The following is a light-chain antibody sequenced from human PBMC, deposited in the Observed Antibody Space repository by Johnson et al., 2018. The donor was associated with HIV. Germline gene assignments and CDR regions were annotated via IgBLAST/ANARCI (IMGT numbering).Light chain of an antibody. CDR3: GTWHSALSGGGV. J-gene: IGLJ1*01. V-gene: IGLV1-51*02. Sequence: QSVLTQPPSVSAAPVQKVTIPCSGSSSNIGKNSVSWYQQLPGTAPKLLIYESNKRPSGIPDRFSGSKSGTSATLGITGLQTGDEADYYCGTWHSALSGGGVFGTGTCVTVL. CDR1: SSNIGKNS. CDR2: ESN.